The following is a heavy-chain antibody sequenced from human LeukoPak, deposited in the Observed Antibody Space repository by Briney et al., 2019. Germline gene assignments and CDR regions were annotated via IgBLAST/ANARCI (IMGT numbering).Heavy chain of an antibody. D-gene: IGHD3-10*01. CDR2: VKSKADDGTT. V-gene: IGHV3-15*01. CDR3: ATEGGSGSYYGDDAFDL. J-gene: IGHJ3*01. CDR1: GFSFTNTW. Sequence: KPGGPLRLSCEASGFSFTNTWMSWVRQAPGKGLEWVGRVKSKADDGTTDYAAPVQGRFTISRDDSKNTLSLQMNSLKTEDTAVYYCATEGGSGSYYGDDAFDLWGQGTMVTVSS.